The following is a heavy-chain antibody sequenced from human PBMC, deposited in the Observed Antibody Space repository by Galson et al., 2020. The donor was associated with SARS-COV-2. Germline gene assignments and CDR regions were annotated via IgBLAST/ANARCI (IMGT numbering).Heavy chain of an antibody. V-gene: IGHV3-23*01. CDR3: AKALTHDYGDYGGDNWFDP. CDR1: GFTFSSYA. Sequence: TGGSLRLSCAASGFTFSSYAMSWVRQAPGKGLEWVSAISGSGGSTYYADSVKGRFTISRDNSKNTLYLQMNSLRAEDTAVYYCAKALTHDYGDYGGDNWFDPWGQGTLVTVSS. J-gene: IGHJ5*02. D-gene: IGHD4-17*01. CDR2: ISGSGGST.